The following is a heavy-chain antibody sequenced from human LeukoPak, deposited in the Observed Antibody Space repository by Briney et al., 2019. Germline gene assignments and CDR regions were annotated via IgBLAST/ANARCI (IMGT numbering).Heavy chain of an antibody. Sequence: GASVKVSCKASGYTFTNNYMHWVRQAPGQGLEWMGIINPSGGSTNYAQKFQGRVTMTRDTSTSTVYMELSSLRSEDTAEYYRASALGIVVVVVATFDYWGQGTLVTVSS. CDR3: ASALGIVVVVVATFDY. V-gene: IGHV1-46*01. D-gene: IGHD2-15*01. CDR1: GYTFTNNY. CDR2: INPSGGST. J-gene: IGHJ4*02.